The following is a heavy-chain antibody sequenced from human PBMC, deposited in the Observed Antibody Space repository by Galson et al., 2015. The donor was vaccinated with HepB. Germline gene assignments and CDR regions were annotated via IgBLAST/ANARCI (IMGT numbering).Heavy chain of an antibody. V-gene: IGHV3-30*04. CDR2: ISYDGSNK. Sequence: SLRLSCAASGFTFSSYAMHWVRQAPGKGLEWVAVISYDGSNKYYADSVKGRFTISRDNSKNTLYLQMNSLRAEDTAVYYCARVWVATIGWYFDYWGQGTLVTVSS. D-gene: IGHD5-24*01. CDR1: GFTFSSYA. CDR3: ARVWVATIGWYFDY. J-gene: IGHJ4*02.